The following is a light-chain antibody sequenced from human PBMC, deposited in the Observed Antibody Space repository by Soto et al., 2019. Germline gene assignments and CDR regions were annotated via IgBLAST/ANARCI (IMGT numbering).Light chain of an antibody. CDR3: QQYGNSPLT. CDR1: QSVSSSS. J-gene: IGKJ3*01. Sequence: EIVLMQSPGTLSLSPGERATLSCRASQSVSSSSLAWYQHKPGQAPRLLIYDASSRATGIPDRFSGSGSGTDFTLTISRLEPEDFAVYHCQQYGNSPLTFGPGTKVDIK. V-gene: IGKV3-20*01. CDR2: DAS.